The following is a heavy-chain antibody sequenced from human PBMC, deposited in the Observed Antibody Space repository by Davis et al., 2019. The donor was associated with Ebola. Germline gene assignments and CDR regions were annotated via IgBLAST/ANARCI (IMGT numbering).Heavy chain of an antibody. CDR2: IYPGDSDT. V-gene: IGHV5-51*01. D-gene: IGHD1-14*01. CDR3: ARHLLGTNYYYYGMDV. Sequence: GESLKISCKGSGYSFTSYWIGWVRQMPGKGLEWMGIIYPGDSDTRHSPSFQGQVTISADKSISTAYLQWSSLKASDTAMYYCARHLLGTNYYYYGMDVWGQGTTVTVSS. J-gene: IGHJ6*02. CDR1: GYSFTSYW.